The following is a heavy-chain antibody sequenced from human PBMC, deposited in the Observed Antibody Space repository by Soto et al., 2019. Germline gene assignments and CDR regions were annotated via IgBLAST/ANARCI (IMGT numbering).Heavy chain of an antibody. CDR1: GGSISSYY. D-gene: IGHD6-19*01. Sequence: SETLSLTCTVSGGSISSYYWSWIRQPPGKGLEWIGYIYYSGSTNYNPSLKSRVTISVDTSKNQFPLKLSSVTAADTAVYYCARHVSSGWTIDYWGQGTLVTVSS. V-gene: IGHV4-59*08. CDR2: IYYSGST. J-gene: IGHJ4*02. CDR3: ARHVSSGWTIDY.